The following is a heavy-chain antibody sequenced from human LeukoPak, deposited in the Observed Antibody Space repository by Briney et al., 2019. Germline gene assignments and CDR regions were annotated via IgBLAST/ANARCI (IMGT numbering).Heavy chain of an antibody. CDR3: ARVRSYGSGSYYNPYYFDY. CDR1: GGSVSSDSYY. J-gene: IGHJ4*02. Sequence: SETLSLICTVSGGSVSSDSYYWSWIRQPPGKGLEWIGEINHSGSTNYNPSLKSRVTISVDTSKNQFSLKLSSVTAADTAVYYCARVRSYGSGSYYNPYYFDYWGQGTLVTVSS. CDR2: INHSGST. V-gene: IGHV4-39*07. D-gene: IGHD3-10*01.